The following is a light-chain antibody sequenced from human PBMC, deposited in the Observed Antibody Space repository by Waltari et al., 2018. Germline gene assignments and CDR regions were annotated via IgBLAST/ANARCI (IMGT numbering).Light chain of an antibody. CDR2: AAS. CDR3: LQHKSLPYT. V-gene: IGKV1-17*03. CDR1: QGIDNF. Sequence: DIQMTQSPPAMSESVGDRVTITCRASQGIDNFLAWRQQKPGKAPKRLIYAASILQGGVPSRFSGSGSGTEFTLTINSLQPEDFATYYCLQHKSLPYTFGQGTKLEIK. J-gene: IGKJ2*01.